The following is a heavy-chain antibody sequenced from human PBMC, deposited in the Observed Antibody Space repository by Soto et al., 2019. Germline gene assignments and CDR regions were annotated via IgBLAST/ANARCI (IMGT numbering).Heavy chain of an antibody. CDR2: IYPGDSYT. Sequence: LGESLKISCKGSGYSFTSYWIGWVRQMPGKGLEWLGSIYPGDSYTRYSPSFQGQVTISADKSISTAYLQWSSLKASDTAMYYCARTSMVRGGYYYYYGMDVWGQGTTVTVSS. V-gene: IGHV5-51*01. CDR1: GYSFTSYW. CDR3: ARTSMVRGGYYYYYGMDV. J-gene: IGHJ6*02. D-gene: IGHD3-10*01.